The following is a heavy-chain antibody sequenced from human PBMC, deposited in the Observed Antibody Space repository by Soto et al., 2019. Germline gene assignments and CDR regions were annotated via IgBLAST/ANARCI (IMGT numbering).Heavy chain of an antibody. CDR2: MNPNSGNT. CDR3: ARDRGTAMVTGYFDY. V-gene: IGHV1-8*01. CDR1: GYTFTSYD. Sequence: ASVKVSCKASGYTFTSYDINWVRQATGQGLEWMGWMNPNSGNTGYAQKFQGRVTMTRNTSISTAYMELRSLRSDDTAVYYFARDRGTAMVTGYFDYWGQGTLVTVSS. D-gene: IGHD5-18*01. J-gene: IGHJ4*02.